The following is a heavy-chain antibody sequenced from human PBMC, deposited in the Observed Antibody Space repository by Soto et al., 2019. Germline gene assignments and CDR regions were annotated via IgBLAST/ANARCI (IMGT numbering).Heavy chain of an antibody. CDR1: GYTFTSYG. Sequence: QVQLVQSGAEVKKPGASVKVSCKASGYTFTSYGVSWVRQAPGQGLEWMGWISAYNGNTKYAQKLQGRVTMTTDTSASAAYMVLRSLRSDDTAVYYGAGAPNNVDYWGQGTLVTVSS. CDR2: ISAYNGNT. J-gene: IGHJ4*02. CDR3: AGAPNNVDY. D-gene: IGHD1-1*01. V-gene: IGHV1-18*01.